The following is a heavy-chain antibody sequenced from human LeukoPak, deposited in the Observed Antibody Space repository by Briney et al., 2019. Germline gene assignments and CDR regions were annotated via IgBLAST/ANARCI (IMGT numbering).Heavy chain of an antibody. D-gene: IGHD1-26*01. Sequence: GGSLRLSCAASGFTFSSYSMNWVRQAPGKGLEWVSSISSSSSYIYPADSVKGRLTISRDNAKNSLYLQMNSLRAEDTAVYYCARGQEVGATKRDAFDIWGQGTMVTVSS. CDR3: ARGQEVGATKRDAFDI. CDR2: ISSSSSYI. J-gene: IGHJ3*02. CDR1: GFTFSSYS. V-gene: IGHV3-21*01.